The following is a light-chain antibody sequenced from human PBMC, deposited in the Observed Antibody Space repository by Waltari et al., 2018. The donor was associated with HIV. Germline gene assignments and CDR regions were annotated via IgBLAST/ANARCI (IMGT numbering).Light chain of an antibody. V-gene: IGLV2-14*01. J-gene: IGLJ1*01. CDR1: SRAAGGDNY. Sequence: QSALTKPASVSGYPGHSISISCTGTSRAAGGDNYVSWYQQHPGKAPKLMIYEVSNRHSGFSNRFSGSESGNTASLTISGLQAEDEADYYCSSYTSSSTSHVVGTGTKVTVL. CDR3: SSYTSSSTSHV. CDR2: EVS.